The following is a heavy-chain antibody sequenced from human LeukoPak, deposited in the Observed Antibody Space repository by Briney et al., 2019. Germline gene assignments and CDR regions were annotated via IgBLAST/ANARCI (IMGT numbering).Heavy chain of an antibody. CDR2: INPNSGGT. V-gene: IGHV1-2*06. CDR3: ARDNRDGYNLAY. D-gene: IGHD5-24*01. Sequence: ASVKVSCKASGYTFTGYYMHWVRQAPGQGLEWMGRINPNSGGTNYAQKFQGRVTMTRDTSISTAYVELSRLRSDDTAVYYCARDNRDGYNLAYWGQGTLVTVSS. J-gene: IGHJ4*02. CDR1: GYTFTGYY.